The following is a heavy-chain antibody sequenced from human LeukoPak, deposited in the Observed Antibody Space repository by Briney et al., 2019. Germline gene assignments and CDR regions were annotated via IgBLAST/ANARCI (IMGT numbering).Heavy chain of an antibody. CDR3: AKDLRIVGALGAFDI. Sequence: GGSLRLSCAASGFTFSSYGMHWVRQAPGMGLEWVAFIRYDGSNKYYADSVKGRFTISRDNSKNTLYLQMNSLRAEDTAVYYCAKDLRIVGALGAFDIWGQGTMVTVSS. D-gene: IGHD1-26*01. CDR1: GFTFSSYG. J-gene: IGHJ3*02. V-gene: IGHV3-30*02. CDR2: IRYDGSNK.